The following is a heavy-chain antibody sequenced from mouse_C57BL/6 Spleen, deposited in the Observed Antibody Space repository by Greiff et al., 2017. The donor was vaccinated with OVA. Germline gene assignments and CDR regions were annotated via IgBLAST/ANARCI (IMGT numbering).Heavy chain of an antibody. D-gene: IGHD1-1*01. CDR2: IDPENGDT. V-gene: IGHV14-4*01. CDR1: GFTITDDY. J-gene: IGHJ3*01. Sequence: EVQLQQSGAELVRPGASVKLSCTAPGFTITDDYMHWVKQWPEQGLAWIGWIDPENGDTEYASKFQGKATITADTSSNTAYLQRSSLTSEDTAVYYCTTRIATVVATGAYWGQGTLVTVSA. CDR3: TTRIATVVATGAY.